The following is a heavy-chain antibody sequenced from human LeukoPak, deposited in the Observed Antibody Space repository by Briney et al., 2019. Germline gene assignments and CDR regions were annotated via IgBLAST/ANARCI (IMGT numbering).Heavy chain of an antibody. CDR3: ARDAFSENYCSGGSCSSYY. D-gene: IGHD2-15*01. CDR1: GYTFTSYG. CDR2: ISAYNGNT. Sequence: ASVKVSCKASGYTFTSYGISWVRQAPGQGLEWMGWISAYNGNTNYAQKLQGRVTMTTDTSTSAAYMELRSLRSDDTAVYYCARDAFSENYCSGGSCSSYYWGQGTLVTVSS. V-gene: IGHV1-18*01. J-gene: IGHJ4*02.